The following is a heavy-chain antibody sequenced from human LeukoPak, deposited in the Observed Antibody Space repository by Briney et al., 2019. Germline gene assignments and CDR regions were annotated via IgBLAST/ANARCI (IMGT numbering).Heavy chain of an antibody. J-gene: IGHJ6*02. CDR1: GGSFSGYY. CDR2: INHSGST. V-gene: IGHV4-34*01. CDR3: APRDYYYYYGMDV. Sequence: SETLSLTCAVYGGSFSGYYWSWIRQPPRKGLEWIGEINHSGSTNYNPSLKSRVTISVDTSKNQFSLKLSSVTAADTAVYYCAPRDYYYYYGMDVWGQGTMVTVSS.